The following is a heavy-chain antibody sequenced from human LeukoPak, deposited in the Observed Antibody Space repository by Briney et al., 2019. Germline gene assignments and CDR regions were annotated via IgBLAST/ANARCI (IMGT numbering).Heavy chain of an antibody. CDR1: GGSFSGYY. D-gene: IGHD3-9*01. CDR3: ARGGLRYFDRFPRHNWFDP. J-gene: IGHJ5*02. V-gene: IGHV4-34*01. Sequence: SETLSLTCAVYGGSFSGYYWSWIRQPPGKGLEWIGEINHSGSTNYNPSLKSRVTISVDTSKNQFSLKLSSVTAADTAVYYCARGGLRYFDRFPRHNWFDPWGQGTLVTVSS. CDR2: INHSGST.